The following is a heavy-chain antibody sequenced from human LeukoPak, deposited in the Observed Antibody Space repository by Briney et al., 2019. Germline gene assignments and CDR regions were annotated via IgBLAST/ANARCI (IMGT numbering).Heavy chain of an antibody. J-gene: IGHJ4*02. CDR1: GFTFSSYA. Sequence: PPGGSLRLSCAASGFTFSSYAMSWVRQAPGKGLERVSAISGSGGSTYYADSVKGRFTIPRDNSKNTLYLQMNSLRAEDTAVYYCAKKSSWYYLDYWGQGTLVTVSS. D-gene: IGHD6-13*01. CDR3: AKKSSWYYLDY. V-gene: IGHV3-23*01. CDR2: ISGSGGST.